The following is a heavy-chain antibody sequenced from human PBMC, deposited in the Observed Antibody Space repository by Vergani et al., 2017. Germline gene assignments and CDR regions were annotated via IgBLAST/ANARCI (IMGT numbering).Heavy chain of an antibody. D-gene: IGHD3-10*01. CDR3: AREVAEWFGGQNYYYYYGMDV. CDR2: IVPILGIA. V-gene: IGHV1-69*04. J-gene: IGHJ6*02. CDR1: GGTFSSYA. Sequence: QVQLVQSGAEVKKPGSSVKVSCKASGGTFSSYAISWVRQAPGQGLEWMGRIVPILGIANYAQKFQGRVTITADKSTSTAYVELSSLRSEDTAVYYCAREVAEWFGGQNYYYYYGMDVWGQGTTVTVSS.